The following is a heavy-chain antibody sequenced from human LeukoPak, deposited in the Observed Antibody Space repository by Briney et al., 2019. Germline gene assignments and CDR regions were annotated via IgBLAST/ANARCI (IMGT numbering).Heavy chain of an antibody. V-gene: IGHV4-61*02. CDR3: ARDKYYDYVWGSYRYTLDV. J-gene: IGHJ6*04. D-gene: IGHD3-16*02. Sequence: PSQTLSLTCTVSGGSISSGSYYWSWIRQPAGKGLEWIGRIYTSGSTNYNPSLKSRVTMSVDTSKNQFSLKLSSVTAADTAVYYCARDKYYDYVWGSYRYTLDVWGKGTTVTVSS. CDR1: GGSISSGSYY. CDR2: IYTSGST.